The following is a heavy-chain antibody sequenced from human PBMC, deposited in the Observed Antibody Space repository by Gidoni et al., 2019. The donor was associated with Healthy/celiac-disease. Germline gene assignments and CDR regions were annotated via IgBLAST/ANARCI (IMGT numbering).Heavy chain of an antibody. CDR2: ISLNSGSI. D-gene: IGHD6-13*01. J-gene: IGHJ6*02. Sequence: EVQLVESGGGLVQHGRSLRLSCAASGGTSDDYAMHWVRQAPGKGLEWVSGISLNSGSIGYADSVKGRFTISRDNAKNSLYLQMNSLRAEDTALYYCAKDIDSSSWYGMDVWGQGTTVTVSS. CDR1: GGTSDDYA. CDR3: AKDIDSSSWYGMDV. V-gene: IGHV3-9*02.